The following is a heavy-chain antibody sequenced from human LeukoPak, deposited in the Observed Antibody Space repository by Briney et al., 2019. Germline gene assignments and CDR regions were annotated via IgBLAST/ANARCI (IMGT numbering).Heavy chain of an antibody. CDR2: ISTYNGDT. D-gene: IGHD3-16*01. J-gene: IGHJ4*02. CDR1: GYTFTIYG. CDR3: ARGSSYGFSMGY. Sequence: ASVKVSCTASGYTFTIYGINWVRQAPGQGLEWMGWISTYNGDTNYTQKLQGRVTITTDTSTSTAYMELRSLRSDDTAVYYCARGSSYGFSMGYWGQGTLVTVSS. V-gene: IGHV1-18*01.